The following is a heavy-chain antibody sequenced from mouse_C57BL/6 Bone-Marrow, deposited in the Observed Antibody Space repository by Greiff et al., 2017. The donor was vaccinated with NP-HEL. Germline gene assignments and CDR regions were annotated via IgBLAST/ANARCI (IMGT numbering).Heavy chain of an antibody. Sequence: VQLQQSGPELVKPGASVKISCKASGYTFTDYYMNWVKQSHGKSLEWIGDINPNNGGTSYNQKFKGKATLTVDKSSSTAYMELRSLTSEDSAVYYCAQAYYGSSLFAYWGKGTRVTVSA. CDR3: AQAYYGSSLFAY. V-gene: IGHV1-26*01. CDR1: GYTFTDYY. J-gene: IGHJ3*01. CDR2: INPNNGGT. D-gene: IGHD1-1*01.